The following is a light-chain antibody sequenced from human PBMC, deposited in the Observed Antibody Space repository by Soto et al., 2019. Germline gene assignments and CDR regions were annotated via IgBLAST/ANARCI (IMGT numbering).Light chain of an antibody. CDR2: SDN. CDR1: SSNIESNT. Sequence: QSVLTQPPSASGTPGQRVTISCSGSSSNIESNTVTWYQHLPGTAPKLLIYSDNQRPSGVPDRFSGSKSGTSASLAISGLQSVDEADYFCAAWNDSLNGYVFGTGTKVTV. CDR3: AAWNDSLNGYV. J-gene: IGLJ1*01. V-gene: IGLV1-44*01.